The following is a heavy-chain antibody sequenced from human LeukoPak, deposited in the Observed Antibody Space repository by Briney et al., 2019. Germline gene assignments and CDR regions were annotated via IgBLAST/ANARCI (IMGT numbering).Heavy chain of an antibody. CDR1: GGMFSTTA. J-gene: IGHJ3*02. Sequence: GSSVKASCKASGGMFSTTAINWVRQAPGQGLEWMGGNIPPFGTPDYAQKFQGRVTITADESTSTVYMELTSLTSEDTAIYYCARDPGSSVGIVVVQHATDAFDIWGQGTMVTVSS. D-gene: IGHD2-15*01. V-gene: IGHV1-69*13. CDR2: NIPPFGTP. CDR3: ARDPGSSVGIVVVQHATDAFDI.